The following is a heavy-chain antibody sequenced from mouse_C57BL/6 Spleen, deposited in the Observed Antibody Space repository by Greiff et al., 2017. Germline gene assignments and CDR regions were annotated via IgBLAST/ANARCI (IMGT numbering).Heavy chain of an antibody. CDR3: ERSNYGNRCEVFAY. CDR2: INPNYGTT. D-gene: IGHD1-1*01. V-gene: IGHV1-39*01. CDR1: GYSFTDYN. J-gene: IGHJ3*01. Sequence: VQLQQSGPELVKPGASVKISCKASGYSFTDYNMNWVKQSNGKSLEWIGVINPNYGTTSYNQKFKGKATLTVDQSSSTAYMQLNSLTSEDSAVYCCERSNYGNRCEVFAYWGRETLVTVSA.